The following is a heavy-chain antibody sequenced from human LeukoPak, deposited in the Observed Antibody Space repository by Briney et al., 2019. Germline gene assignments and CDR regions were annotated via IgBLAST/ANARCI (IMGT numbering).Heavy chain of an antibody. D-gene: IGHD3-10*01. CDR3: ARDTLRFGELYFDY. CDR2: IYYSGST. J-gene: IGHJ4*02. CDR1: GGSISSSSYY. Sequence: SETLSLTCTVSGGSISSSSYYWGWIRQPPGKGLEWIGSIYYSGSTYYNPSLKSRVTISVDTSKNQYSLKLSSVTAADTAVYYCARDTLRFGELYFDYWGQGTLVTVSS. V-gene: IGHV4-39*07.